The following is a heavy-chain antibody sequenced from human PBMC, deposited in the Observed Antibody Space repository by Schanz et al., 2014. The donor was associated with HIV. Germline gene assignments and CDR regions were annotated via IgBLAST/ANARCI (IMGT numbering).Heavy chain of an antibody. V-gene: IGHV1-2*02. Sequence: QVRLVQSGAEVKRPGASVKVSCKASGYTFTGYFVHWVRQAPGQGLEWMGWFNPDNGGTKYEEKFQGRVTMTRDKSITTVYLEMTRLSLDDTAVYACAREPSFSGLDVWGQGTTVIVSS. J-gene: IGHJ6*02. CDR3: AREPSFSGLDV. CDR1: GYTFTGYF. CDR2: FNPDNGGT. D-gene: IGHD6-6*01.